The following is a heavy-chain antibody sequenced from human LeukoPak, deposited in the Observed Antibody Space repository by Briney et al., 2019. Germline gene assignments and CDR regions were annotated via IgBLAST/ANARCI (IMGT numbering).Heavy chain of an antibody. CDR3: ARLFYYYGSGTYYNGVSWFDP. CDR1: GGSISSSSYY. J-gene: IGHJ5*02. D-gene: IGHD3-10*01. CDR2: IYYSGST. Sequence: SPSETLSLTCTVSGGSISSSSYYWGWIRQPPGKGLEWIGSIYYSGSTYYNPSLKSRVTISVDTSNNQFSLKLSSVTAADTAVYYCARLFYYYGSGTYYNGVSWFDPWGQGTLVTVSS. V-gene: IGHV4-39*01.